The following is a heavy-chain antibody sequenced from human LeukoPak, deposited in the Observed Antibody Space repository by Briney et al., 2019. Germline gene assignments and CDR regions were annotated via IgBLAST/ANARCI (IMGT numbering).Heavy chain of an antibody. CDR2: INPNSGGT. D-gene: IGHD2-15*01. Sequence: GASVKVSCKASGYTFTGYYMHWVRRAPGQGLEWMGWINPNSGGTNYAQKFQGRVTMTRDTSISTAYMELSRLRSDDTAVYYCARDLGVAATFRYYYYYMDVWGKGTTVTVSS. J-gene: IGHJ6*03. CDR1: GYTFTGYY. CDR3: ARDLGVAATFRYYYYYMDV. V-gene: IGHV1-2*02.